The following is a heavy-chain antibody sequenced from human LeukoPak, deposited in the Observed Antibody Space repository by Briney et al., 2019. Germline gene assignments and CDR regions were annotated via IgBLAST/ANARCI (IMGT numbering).Heavy chain of an antibody. J-gene: IGHJ4*02. D-gene: IGHD3-22*01. CDR2: INSDGSST. V-gene: IGHV3-74*01. CDR3: ARVALPYYYDSSGYTFGY. Sequence: GGSLRLSCAASGFTFSSYWMHWVRQAPGKGLVWVSRINSDGSSTSYADSVKGRFTISRDNAKNTLYLQMNSLRAEDTAVYYCARVALPYYYDSSGYTFGYWGQGTLVTVS. CDR1: GFTFSSYW.